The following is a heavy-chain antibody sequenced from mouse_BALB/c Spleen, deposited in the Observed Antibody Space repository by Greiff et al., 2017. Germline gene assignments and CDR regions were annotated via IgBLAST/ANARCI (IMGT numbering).Heavy chain of an antibody. V-gene: IGHV5-6-5*01. CDR3: ARGGTVVATEYFDV. CDR1: GFTFSSYA. CDR2: ISSGGST. Sequence: EVQRVESGGGLVKPGGSLKLSCAASGFTFSSYAMSWVRQTPEKRLEWVASISSGGSTYYPDSVKGRFTISRDNARNILYLQMSSLRSEDTAMYYCARGGTVVATEYFDVWGAGTTVTVSS. J-gene: IGHJ1*01. D-gene: IGHD1-1*01.